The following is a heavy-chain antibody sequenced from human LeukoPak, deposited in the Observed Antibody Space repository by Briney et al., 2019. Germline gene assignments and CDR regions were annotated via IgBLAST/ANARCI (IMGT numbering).Heavy chain of an antibody. CDR1: GGSFSGYY. CDR2: INHSGST. Sequence: SETLSLTCAVYGGSFSGYYWSWIRQPPGEGLEWIGEINHSGSTNYNPSLKSRVTISVDTSKNQFSLKLSSVTAADTAVYYCARVVVVVAAMDYWGQGTLVTVSS. J-gene: IGHJ4*02. D-gene: IGHD2-15*01. CDR3: ARVVVVVAAMDY. V-gene: IGHV4-34*01.